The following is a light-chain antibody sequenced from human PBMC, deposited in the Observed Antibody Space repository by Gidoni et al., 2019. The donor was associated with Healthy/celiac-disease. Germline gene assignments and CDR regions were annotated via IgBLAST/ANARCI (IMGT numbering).Light chain of an antibody. CDR1: QSISSY. CDR3: QQSYSTLLCS. Sequence: DIQMTQSPSSLSASVGDRVTITCRARQSISSYLNWYQQKPGKAPKLLIYAASSLQSGVPSSFSGSVSGTDFTLTISSLQPEDFATYYCQQSYSTLLCSFGQGTKLEIK. CDR2: AAS. J-gene: IGKJ2*04. V-gene: IGKV1-39*01.